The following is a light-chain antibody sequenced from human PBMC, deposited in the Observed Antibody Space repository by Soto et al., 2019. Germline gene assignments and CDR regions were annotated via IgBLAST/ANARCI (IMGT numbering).Light chain of an antibody. V-gene: IGKV1-8*01. CDR2: GAS. Sequence: AIRMTQSPSSLSASAGDRVAIACRASQDVGRYLAWYQQKPGQAPKLLIYGASTLQSGVPSRFSGGGSGTDFTLTISCLQSEDFATYYCQQYNSYSPWTFGQGTRLEIK. CDR3: QQYNSYSPWT. CDR1: QDVGRY. J-gene: IGKJ5*01.